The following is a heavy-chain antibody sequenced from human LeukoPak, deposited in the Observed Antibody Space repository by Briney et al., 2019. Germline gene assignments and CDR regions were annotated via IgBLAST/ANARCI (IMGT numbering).Heavy chain of an antibody. Sequence: SETLSLTCVVSGYSISSGYYWGWIRQPPGKGLEWIGSIYHSGSTYYNPSLKSRVTISVDTSKNQSSLKLSSVTAADTAVYYCARGSRGVGATTIDYWGQGTLVTVSS. V-gene: IGHV4-38-2*01. D-gene: IGHD1-26*01. CDR2: IYHSGST. CDR1: GYSISSGYY. J-gene: IGHJ4*02. CDR3: ARGSRGVGATTIDY.